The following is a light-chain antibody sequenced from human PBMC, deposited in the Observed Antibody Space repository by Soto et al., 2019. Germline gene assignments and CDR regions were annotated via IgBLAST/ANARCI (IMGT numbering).Light chain of an antibody. Sequence: EIVLTQSPDTLSLSPGERATLSCRTSQTVLKNYLAWYQQKPGQAPRLLIYDASRMASGIPDRFSGSGSGTDFTITINRLEPEDFAVYYCQECATSPLTFGQGTRVEIK. CDR1: QTVLKNY. J-gene: IGKJ1*01. V-gene: IGKV3-20*01. CDR2: DAS. CDR3: QECATSPLT.